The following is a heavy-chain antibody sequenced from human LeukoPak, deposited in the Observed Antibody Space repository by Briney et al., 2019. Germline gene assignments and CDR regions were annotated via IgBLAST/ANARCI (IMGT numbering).Heavy chain of an antibody. V-gene: IGHV3-11*06. Sequence: GGSLRHSCAASGFTFSDYYMSWIRQAPGKGLEWVSYISSSSSYTNYADSVKGRFTISRDNAKNSLYLQMNSLRAEDTAVYYCARDPPVAVAGGMDVWGQGTTVTVSS. CDR3: ARDPPVAVAGGMDV. CDR2: ISSSSSYT. D-gene: IGHD6-19*01. CDR1: GFTFSDYY. J-gene: IGHJ6*02.